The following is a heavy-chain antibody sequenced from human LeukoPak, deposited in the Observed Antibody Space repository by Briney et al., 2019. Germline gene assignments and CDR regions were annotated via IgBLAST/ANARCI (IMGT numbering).Heavy chain of an antibody. V-gene: IGHV4-59*08. Sequence: PSGTLSLTCTVSGGSMSSYYWSWIRQPPGKGLEWIGYIYYSGSTNYNPSLKSRVTISVDTSKNQFSLRLSSVTAADTAVYYCARHRDYGSGWYGFDYWGRATL. D-gene: IGHD6-19*01. CDR2: IYYSGST. CDR3: ARHRDYGSGWYGFDY. J-gene: IGHJ4*02. CDR1: GGSMSSYY.